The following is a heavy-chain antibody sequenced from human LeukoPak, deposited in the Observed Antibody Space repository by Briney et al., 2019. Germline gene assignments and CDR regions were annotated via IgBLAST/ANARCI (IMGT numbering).Heavy chain of an antibody. D-gene: IGHD3/OR15-3a*01. V-gene: IGHV3-11*01. J-gene: IGHJ4*02. CDR1: GFIFSGYY. Sequence: GGSLRLSCATSGFIFSGYYMSWICQAPGKGLEWVSYISGSGNDISYADSVKGRFTISRDNAKGSLYLQMNSLRAADTAVYYCGTHAGRTGSDDWGQGTLVTVSS. CDR2: ISGSGNDI. CDR3: GTHAGRTGSDD.